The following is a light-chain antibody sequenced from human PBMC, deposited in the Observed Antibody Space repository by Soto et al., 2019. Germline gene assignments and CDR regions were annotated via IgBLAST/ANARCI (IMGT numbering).Light chain of an antibody. Sequence: EVVMTQSPVTLSVSPGEIASLSCRSIQTIRSDLAWYQQKPGQAPRLLISDASTRATGIPARFNGSGSGTEFTLAISSLQSEDFAIYYCHQYNTWPLTFGGGTKVDIK. J-gene: IGKJ4*01. CDR3: HQYNTWPLT. V-gene: IGKV3-15*01. CDR1: QTIRSD. CDR2: DAS.